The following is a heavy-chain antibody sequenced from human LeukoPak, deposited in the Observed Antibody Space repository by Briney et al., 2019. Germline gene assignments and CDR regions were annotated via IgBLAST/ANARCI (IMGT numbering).Heavy chain of an antibody. D-gene: IGHD3-9*01. CDR2: YDPEYGDT. CDR1: GYSFNDLS. V-gene: IGHV1-24*01. Sequence: GASVKVSCKVSGYSFNDLSVHWVRQAPGKGLQWMGGYDPEYGDTIYAQNFQGRLTMTEDTSTATAFTEVSSLRSEDTAVYYCTAVSLLRGYDVLTFYSYPNYFDFWGQGTLVTVSS. CDR3: TAVSLLRGYDVLTFYSYPNYFDF. J-gene: IGHJ4*02.